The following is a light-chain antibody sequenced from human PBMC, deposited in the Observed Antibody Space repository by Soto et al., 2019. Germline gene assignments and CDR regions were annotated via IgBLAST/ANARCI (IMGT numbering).Light chain of an antibody. Sequence: DIQMTQSPSTLSASVGDSVTITCRASQHISTWLAWYHQKPGKAPKVLMYDASRLESGVPTRFSGSGSGTEFTLTISSMQPDDFAIYYCQQYNSYTFGPGTKVDIK. CDR1: QHISTW. V-gene: IGKV1-5*01. J-gene: IGKJ1*01. CDR2: DAS. CDR3: QQYNSYT.